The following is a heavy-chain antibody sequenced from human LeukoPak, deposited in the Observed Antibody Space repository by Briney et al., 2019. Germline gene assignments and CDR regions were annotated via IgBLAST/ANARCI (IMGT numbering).Heavy chain of an antibody. D-gene: IGHD3-3*01. CDR2: IKTNPEGGTT. CDR1: GFTFSSYA. CDR3: TTENYELYY. J-gene: IGHJ4*02. Sequence: GGSLRLSCAASGFTFSSYAMSWVRQAPGKGLEWVGRIKTNPEGGTTDYAAPLQGRFTISRDDSQNTLYLQMNSLKSEDTAVYYCTTENYELYYWGQGTLVTVFS. V-gene: IGHV3-15*01.